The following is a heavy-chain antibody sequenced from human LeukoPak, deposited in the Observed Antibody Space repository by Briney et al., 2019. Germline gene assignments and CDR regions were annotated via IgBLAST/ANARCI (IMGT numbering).Heavy chain of an antibody. V-gene: IGHV5-51*01. CDR2: INPGDSDT. CDR3: ARQYYNILTDPNYFDS. J-gene: IGHJ4*02. Sequence: GESLQISCKASGYSFRNYWIGWVRQMPGKGLEWMGIINPGDSDTRYSPSFQGQVTMSVDKSISSAYLEWSSLKASDTAMYYCARQYYNILTDPNYFDSWGQGTLVTVSS. D-gene: IGHD3-9*01. CDR1: GYSFRNYW.